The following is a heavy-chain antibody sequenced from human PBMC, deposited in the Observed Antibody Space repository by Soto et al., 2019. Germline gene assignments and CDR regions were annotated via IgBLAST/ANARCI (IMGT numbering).Heavy chain of an antibody. J-gene: IGHJ4*02. CDR3: AGENTYFDY. CDR1: GYTFRNFG. Sequence: QIQLLQSGAEVKKPGASVKVTCKASGYTFRNFGISWVRQAPGQGLEWMGWISAYNANANYAQKFQGRLTMTADTPTRTAKMERGSRGSEDTAVFTCAGENTYFDYGGQGTLATVSS. CDR2: ISAYNANA. V-gene: IGHV1-18*01.